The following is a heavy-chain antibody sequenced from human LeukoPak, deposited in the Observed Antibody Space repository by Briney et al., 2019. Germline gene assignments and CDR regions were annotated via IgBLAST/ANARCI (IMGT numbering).Heavy chain of an antibody. CDR3: ARAGMWLRFHWFDP. D-gene: IGHD5-12*01. Sequence: SETLSLTCTVSGRSISSYYWSWIRQPPGKGLEWIGYIYYSGSTNYNPSLKSRVTISVDTSKNQFSLKLSSVTAADTAVYYCARAGMWLRFHWFDPWGQGTLVTVSS. CDR1: GRSISSYY. V-gene: IGHV4-59*01. CDR2: IYYSGST. J-gene: IGHJ5*02.